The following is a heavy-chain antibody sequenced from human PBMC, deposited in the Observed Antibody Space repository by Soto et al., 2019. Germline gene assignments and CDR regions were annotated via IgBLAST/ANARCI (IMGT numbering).Heavy chain of an antibody. CDR2: IYPGDSDT. D-gene: IGHD1-26*01. V-gene: IGHV5-51*01. CDR3: ERYSGGYWHYLDF. CDR1: GYTFASHL. J-gene: IGHJ4*02. Sequence: PXESLKVSWKCSGYTFASHLFALVLQMPEKGLEWIGTIYPGDSDTKYSSAFRGHVTISADTSVSTAYLQWRSLEATDSAIYYCERYSGGYWHYLDFWGQGTLVTVSS.